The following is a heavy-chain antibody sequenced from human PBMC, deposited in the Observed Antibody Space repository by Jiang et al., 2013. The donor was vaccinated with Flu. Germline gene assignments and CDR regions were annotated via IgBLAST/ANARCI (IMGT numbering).Heavy chain of an antibody. Sequence: KKPGASVNVSCKASGYTFTSYGISWVRQAPGQGLEWMGWISAYNGNTRYSQKFQGRVTFTKDTSASTAYMELSSLRSEDTAVYYCARGPVVVTAIEQFFDYWGLGTLVTVSS. V-gene: IGHV1-18*04. CDR3: ARGPVVVTAIEQFFDY. CDR2: ISAYNGNT. CDR1: GYTFTSYG. D-gene: IGHD2-21*02. J-gene: IGHJ4*02.